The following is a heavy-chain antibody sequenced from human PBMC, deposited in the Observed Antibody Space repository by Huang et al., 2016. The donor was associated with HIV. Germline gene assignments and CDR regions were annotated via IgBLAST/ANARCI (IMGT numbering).Heavy chain of an antibody. CDR3: VRGPEDSWYGSHYYAMDV. J-gene: IGHJ6*02. D-gene: IGHD6-13*01. CDR2: LFSGGKS. V-gene: IGHV3-53*01. Sequence: VQLVESGGGLIRTGGSLRLSCAASGLNLKDNYLAWVRQAPGEGLDWVALLFSGGKSYYADSVKGRFTISRDTSKTVFYLQMNTLRAGDTAIYYCVRGPEDSWYGSHYYAMDVWGQGTMVTVSS. CDR1: GLNLKDNY.